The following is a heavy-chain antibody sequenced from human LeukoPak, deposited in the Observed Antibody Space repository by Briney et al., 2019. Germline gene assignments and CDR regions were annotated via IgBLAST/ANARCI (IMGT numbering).Heavy chain of an antibody. CDR1: GITLSNYG. CDR2: ISDSGGRT. D-gene: IGHD3-22*01. CDR3: AKRGVVIRVILVGFHKEAYYFDS. Sequence: GGSLRLSCAASGITLSNYGMSWVRQAPGKGLEWVAGISDSGGRTNYADSVKGRFTISRDNPKNTLYLQMNSLRAEDTAVYFCAKRGVVIRVILVGFHKEAYYFDSWGREPWSPSPQ. V-gene: IGHV3-23*01. J-gene: IGHJ4*02.